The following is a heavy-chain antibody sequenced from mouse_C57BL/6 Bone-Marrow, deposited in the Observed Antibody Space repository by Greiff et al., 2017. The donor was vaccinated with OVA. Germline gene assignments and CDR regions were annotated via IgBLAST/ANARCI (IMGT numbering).Heavy chain of an antibody. D-gene: IGHD1-1*01. V-gene: IGHV14-4*01. CDR1: GFNIKDDY. CDR2: IDPENGDT. Sequence: EVQLKESGAELVRPGASVKLSCTASGFNIKDDYMHWVKQRPEQGLEWIGWIDPENGDTEYASKFQGKATITADTSSNTAYLQLSSLTSEDTAVYYCTAILLLRPFAYWGQGTLVTVSA. J-gene: IGHJ3*01. CDR3: TAILLLRPFAY.